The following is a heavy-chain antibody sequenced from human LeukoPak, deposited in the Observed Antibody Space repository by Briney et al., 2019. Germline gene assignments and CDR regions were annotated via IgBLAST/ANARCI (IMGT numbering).Heavy chain of an antibody. D-gene: IGHD3-3*01. J-gene: IGHJ4*02. Sequence: GGSLRLSCATSGITFISAWMNWVRQAPGKGLEWVGRIKSKTDGGTAEYAAPVKGRFIISRDDSKNTLYLQMNSLDSDDTGVYYCATALRGVGFWGQGTLVTVPS. V-gene: IGHV3-15*01. CDR1: GITFISAW. CDR3: ATALRGVGF. CDR2: IKSKTDGGTA.